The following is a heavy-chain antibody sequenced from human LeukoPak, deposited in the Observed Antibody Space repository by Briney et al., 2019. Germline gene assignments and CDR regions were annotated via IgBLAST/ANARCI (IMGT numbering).Heavy chain of an antibody. V-gene: IGHV3-30*18. D-gene: IGHD2-2*01. Sequence: PGRSLRLSCAASGFTFSSYGMQWVRQATGEGLDWVGVISYEGSNKYYGDSVKGRFTISRDNSKNTLYLQMNSLRAEDTAVYYCAKDSYCSSTSCYSDGMDLWGQGTRVSVPS. CDR1: GFTFSSYG. CDR3: AKDSYCSSTSCYSDGMDL. CDR2: ISYEGSNK. J-gene: IGHJ6*02.